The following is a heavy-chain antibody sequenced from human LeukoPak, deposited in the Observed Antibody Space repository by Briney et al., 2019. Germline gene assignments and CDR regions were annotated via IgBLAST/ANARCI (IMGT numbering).Heavy chain of an antibody. CDR3: ARDPKFWNGYRWDYYNMDV. CDR1: GGSISSYY. Sequence: SETLSLTCTVSGGSISSYYWSWMRQPPGKGLEWIGYIYYSGSTNYNPSLKSRVTISVDTSKNQFSLKLSSVTAADTAVYYCARDPKFWNGYRWDYYNMDVWGKGTMVTVSS. D-gene: IGHD3-3*01. V-gene: IGHV4-59*01. CDR2: IYYSGST. J-gene: IGHJ6*04.